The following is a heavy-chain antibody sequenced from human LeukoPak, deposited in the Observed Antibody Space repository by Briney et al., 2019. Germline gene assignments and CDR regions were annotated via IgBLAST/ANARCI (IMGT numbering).Heavy chain of an antibody. CDR2: IKQDGSDK. J-gene: IGHJ6*02. V-gene: IGHV3-7*01. CDR3: ARERLQYSSARSGYYGMDV. CDR1: GFTFSSYW. Sequence: GGSLRLSCAASGFTFSSYWMSWVRQAPGKGPEWVANIKQDGSDKYYVDSMKGRFTISRDNAKNSLYLQMNNLRAEDTAVYYCARERLQYSSARSGYYGMDVWGQGTTVTVSS. D-gene: IGHD6-19*01.